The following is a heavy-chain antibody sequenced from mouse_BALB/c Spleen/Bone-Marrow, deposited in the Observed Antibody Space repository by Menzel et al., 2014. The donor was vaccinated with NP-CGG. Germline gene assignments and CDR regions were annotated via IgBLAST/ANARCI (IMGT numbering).Heavy chain of an antibody. V-gene: IGHV5-17*02. CDR1: GFTFSSFG. Sequence: EVKLVESGGGLVQPGGSQKLSCAASGFTFSSFGMHWVRQAPEKGLEWVAYISSGSSPIFYADTVEGRFTISRDNPKNTLFLQMTSLRSEDTAIYYCTRGGDWEDFDYWGQGTTLTVSS. CDR3: TRGGDWEDFDY. D-gene: IGHD4-1*01. J-gene: IGHJ2*01. CDR2: ISSGSSPI.